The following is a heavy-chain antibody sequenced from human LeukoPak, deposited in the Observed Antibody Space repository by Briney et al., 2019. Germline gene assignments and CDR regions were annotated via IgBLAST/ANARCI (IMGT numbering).Heavy chain of an antibody. Sequence: GGSLRLSCTASGFTVCSNYMTWVRQAPGKGLECVSIIHSGGSTDYADSVEGRFTISRDNSKNTVYLQMNSLRAEDTAGYYCAAKWLLQRYWGQGTLVTVSS. CDR3: AAKWLLQRY. CDR2: IHSGGST. J-gene: IGHJ4*02. V-gene: IGHV3-66*01. CDR1: GFTVCSNY. D-gene: IGHD3-22*01.